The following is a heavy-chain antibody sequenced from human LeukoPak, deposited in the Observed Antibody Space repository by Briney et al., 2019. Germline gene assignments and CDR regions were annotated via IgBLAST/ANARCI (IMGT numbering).Heavy chain of an antibody. CDR1: GASISGYY. Sequence: SETLSLTCTVSGASISGYYWTWVRQPADKGLEWIGRLYSDGTTYYNPSLKSRVTMSVDTSKNQFSLKLSSVTAADTAVYYCARDHKPLLGAYYYYYMDVWGKGTTVTVSS. V-gene: IGHV4-4*07. CDR2: LYSDGTT. CDR3: ARDHKPLLGAYYYYYMDV. D-gene: IGHD3-10*01. J-gene: IGHJ6*03.